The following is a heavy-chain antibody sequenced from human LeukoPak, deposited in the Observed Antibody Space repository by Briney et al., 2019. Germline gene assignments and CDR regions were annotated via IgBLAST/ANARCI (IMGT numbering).Heavy chain of an antibody. CDR2: IWYDGSNK. J-gene: IGHJ4*02. Sequence: GGSLRLSSAASGFTFSSYGMHWVRQAPGKGLEWVAVIWYDGSNKYYADSVKGRFTISRDNSKNTLYLQMNSLRAEDTAVYYCAKAVANHHFDYWGQGTLVTVSS. V-gene: IGHV3-33*06. CDR1: GFTFSSYG. D-gene: IGHD5-12*01. CDR3: AKAVANHHFDY.